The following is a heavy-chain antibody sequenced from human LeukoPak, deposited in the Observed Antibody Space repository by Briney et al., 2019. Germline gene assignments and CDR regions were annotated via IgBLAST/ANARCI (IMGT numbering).Heavy chain of an antibody. CDR2: IASDGSHT. V-gene: IGHV3-30-3*01. CDR3: ARERQDTILHSGAFDI. J-gene: IGHJ3*02. Sequence: PGGSLRLSCAASGFTFSTCFMHWVRQAPGKGLEWVAGIASDGSHTFYVESVKGRFTISRDNSKNTLYLQMNSLRAEDTAVYFCARERQDTILHSGAFDIWGQGTMVTVSS. D-gene: IGHD2-21*01. CDR1: GFTFSTCF.